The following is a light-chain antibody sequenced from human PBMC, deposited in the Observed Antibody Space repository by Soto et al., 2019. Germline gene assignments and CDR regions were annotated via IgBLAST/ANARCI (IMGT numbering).Light chain of an antibody. CDR3: HQYTNKPPIT. CDR2: GAS. CDR1: QSVSSN. Sequence: EIVMTQSPATLSVSPGERATLSCRASQSVSSNLSWYQQKPGQAPRLLIYGASSRATGIPARYSGSGYGTELTLHITSQQTHDYAIYNWHQYTNKPPITIVGSTNVEIK. J-gene: IGKJ4*01. V-gene: IGKV3-15*01.